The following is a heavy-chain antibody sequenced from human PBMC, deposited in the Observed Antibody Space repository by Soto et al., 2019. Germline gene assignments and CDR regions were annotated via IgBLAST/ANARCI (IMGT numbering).Heavy chain of an antibody. V-gene: IGHV1-69*06. CDR1: EDTFVSYA. D-gene: IGHD3-3*01. Sequence: QVQLVQSGAEVKKPGSSVKVSCKASEDTFVSYAITWVRQAPGQGLEWMGGVVPILGSTNYAQKFQGRDTFTADKSTNTAYMELSSLRSEDTPMYYCARGEPFILVLELWGQGTMVIVSS. J-gene: IGHJ3*01. CDR3: ARGEPFILVLEL. CDR2: VVPILGST.